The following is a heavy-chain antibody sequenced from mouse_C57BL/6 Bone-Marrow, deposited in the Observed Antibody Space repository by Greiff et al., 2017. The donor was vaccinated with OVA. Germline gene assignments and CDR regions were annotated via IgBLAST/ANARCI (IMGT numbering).Heavy chain of an antibody. V-gene: IGHV2-2*01. CDR1: GFSLTSYG. D-gene: IGHD2-5*01. CDR2: RWSGGST. Sequence: QVQLQQSGPGLVQPSQSLSITCSVSGFSLTSYGVYWVRQSPGKGLAWLGVRWSGGSTDYNAAFLSRLSISKDNSKSQVFFKMNRLQAEDTAIYYCAREGYYSNYGGSYWGQGTLVTVSA. CDR3: AREGYYSNYGGSY. J-gene: IGHJ3*01.